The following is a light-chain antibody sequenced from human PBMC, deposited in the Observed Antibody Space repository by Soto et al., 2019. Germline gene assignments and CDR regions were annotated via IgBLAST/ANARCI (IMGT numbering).Light chain of an antibody. CDR3: QVWDSSSDHWV. CDR1: NVGSTS. J-gene: IGLJ3*02. V-gene: IGLV3-21*02. Sequence: SYELTQPPSVSVAPGQTARITCGGDNVGSTSVHWYQQKPGQAPVLVVYDDTDRPSGIPERFSGSNSGNTATLTISRVEAGDEAGYYCQVWDSSSDHWVFGGGTKVTVL. CDR2: DDT.